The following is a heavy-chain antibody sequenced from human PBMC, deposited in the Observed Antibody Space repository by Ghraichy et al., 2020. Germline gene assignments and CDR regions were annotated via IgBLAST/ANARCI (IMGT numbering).Heavy chain of an antibody. CDR2: IKNKADGGTA. CDR1: GFTWSNAW. CDR3: ITVGNPGYLDY. J-gene: IGHJ4*02. V-gene: IGHV3-15*01. Sequence: GGSLRLSCAVSGFTWSNAWMSWVRQAPGKGLEWVGLIKNKADGGTADYAAPVKGRFTISGDDAKNTLYLQMNSLKTDDTAVYYCITVGNPGYLDYWGQGTLVTVSS.